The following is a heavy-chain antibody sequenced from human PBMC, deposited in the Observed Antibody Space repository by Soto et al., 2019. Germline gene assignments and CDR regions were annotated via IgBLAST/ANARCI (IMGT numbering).Heavy chain of an antibody. CDR2: IYPSDSDT. Sequence: RGESLKISCKGSGYSFTNYWIAWVRQMPGKGLEYMGIIYPSDSDTRYSPSFQGQVTISADKSISTAYLQWSSLKASDTAIYYCARHGFYGDYSSNYFDPWGQGTLVTVSS. J-gene: IGHJ5*02. CDR1: GYSFTNYW. CDR3: ARHGFYGDYSSNYFDP. D-gene: IGHD4-17*01. V-gene: IGHV5-51*01.